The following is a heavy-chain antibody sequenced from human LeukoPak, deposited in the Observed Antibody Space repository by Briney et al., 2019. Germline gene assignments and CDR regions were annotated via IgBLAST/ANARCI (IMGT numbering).Heavy chain of an antibody. J-gene: IGHJ4*02. Sequence: GGSLRRSCAASGFTFSSYWMHWFRQAPGKGLVWVSQINTDGTSTTYADSVKGRFTISRHNAKNTLYLQMNSLRAEDTAVYYCARGSADPYWGQGTLVTVSS. V-gene: IGHV3-74*01. CDR1: GFTFSSYW. CDR2: INTDGTST. D-gene: IGHD1-26*01. CDR3: ARGSADPY.